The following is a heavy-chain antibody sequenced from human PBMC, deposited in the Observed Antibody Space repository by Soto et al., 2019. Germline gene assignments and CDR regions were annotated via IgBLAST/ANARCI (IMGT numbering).Heavy chain of an antibody. J-gene: IGHJ6*03. D-gene: IGHD6-6*01. CDR1: GFTFSSYS. Sequence: GGSLRLSCAASGFTFSSYSMNWVRQAPGKGLEWVSSISSSSSYIYYADSVKGRFTISRDNAKNSLYLQMNSLRAEDTAVYYCARAGNSSSSVLAYYYYYYMDVWGKGTTVTVSS. CDR3: ARAGNSSSSVLAYYYYYYMDV. V-gene: IGHV3-21*01. CDR2: ISSSSSYI.